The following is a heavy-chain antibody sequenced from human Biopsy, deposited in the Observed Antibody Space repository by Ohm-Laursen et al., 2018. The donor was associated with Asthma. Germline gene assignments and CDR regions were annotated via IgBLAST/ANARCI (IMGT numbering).Heavy chain of an antibody. CDR1: GYNFISFA. CDR3: ARTYYEFLTGQVKDVFGV. D-gene: IGHD3-9*01. Sequence: SVKVSCKVSGYNFISFAIHWVRQAPGQRLEWMGWVNTGNGDTKYSQKFQGRVTITRDTSASTAYMELRSLRSEDTATYYCARTYYEFLTGQVKDVFGVWGQGTMVTVSS. J-gene: IGHJ3*01. CDR2: VNTGNGDT. V-gene: IGHV1-3*04.